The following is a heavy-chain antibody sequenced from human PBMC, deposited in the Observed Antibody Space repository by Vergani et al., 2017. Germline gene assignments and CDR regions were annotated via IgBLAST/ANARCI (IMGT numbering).Heavy chain of an antibody. Sequence: QVQLVQSGAEVKKPGASVKVSCKASGYTFTSYAMHWVRQAPGQRLEWMGWINAGNGNTKYSQKFQGRVTITRDASASTAYMELSSLRSEDTAVYYCARRVRFPDYYYCMDVWGKGTTVTVSS. CDR1: GYTFTSYA. J-gene: IGHJ6*03. CDR3: ARRVRFPDYYYCMDV. D-gene: IGHD3-3*01. V-gene: IGHV1-3*01. CDR2: INAGNGNT.